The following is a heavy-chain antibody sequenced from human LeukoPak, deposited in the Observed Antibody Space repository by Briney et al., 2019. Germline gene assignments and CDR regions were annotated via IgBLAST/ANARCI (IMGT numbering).Heavy chain of an antibody. V-gene: IGHV3-11*01. D-gene: IGHD4-17*01. CDR2: ISSSGSTI. CDR1: GFTLSDYY. Sequence: GGSLRLSCAASGFTLSDYYMSWIRQAPGKGLGWGSYISSSGSTIYDADSVKGRFTISRDNAKNSLYLQMNSLRAEDTAVYYCASSTVTTVYYYYGMDVWGQGTTVTVSS. CDR3: ASSTVTTVYYYYGMDV. J-gene: IGHJ6*02.